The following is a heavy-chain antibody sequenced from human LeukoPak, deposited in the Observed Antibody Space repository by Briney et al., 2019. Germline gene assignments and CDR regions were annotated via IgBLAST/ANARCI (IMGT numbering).Heavy chain of an antibody. V-gene: IGHV4-39*01. D-gene: IGHD5-18*01. CDR3: ARRQYSYGSFDY. J-gene: IGHJ4*02. CDR2: IYYSGGST. CDR1: GGSISSSGYS. Sequence: SETLSLTCTVSGGSISSSGYSWGWIRQPPGKGLEWIVSIYYSGGSTYYNPSLKSRVTISVDTSKNQFSLRVSSVAAADTAVYYCARRQYSYGSFDYWGQGTLVTVSS.